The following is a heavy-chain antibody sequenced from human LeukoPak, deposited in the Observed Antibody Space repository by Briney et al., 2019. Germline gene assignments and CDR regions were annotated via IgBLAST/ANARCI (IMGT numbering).Heavy chain of an antibody. D-gene: IGHD2-2*01. Sequence: PGGSLRLSCAASGFTFSSYGMHWVRQAPGKGLEWVAFIRYVGSNKYYADSVKGRFTISRDNSKNTLYVQMNSLRADDTAVYYCAKGPAAAAAMGIFDYWGQGTLVTVSS. CDR1: GFTFSSYG. CDR2: IRYVGSNK. CDR3: AKGPAAAAAMGIFDY. V-gene: IGHV3-30*02. J-gene: IGHJ4*02.